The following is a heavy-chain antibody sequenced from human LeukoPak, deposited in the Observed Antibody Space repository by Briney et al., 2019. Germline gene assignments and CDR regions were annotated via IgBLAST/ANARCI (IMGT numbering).Heavy chain of an antibody. V-gene: IGHV1-46*01. CDR3: ARVQTRYYDSSGLLDY. CDR2: INPSGGST. D-gene: IGHD3-22*01. CDR1: GYTFTSYY. J-gene: IGHJ4*02. Sequence: ASVKVSCKASGYTFTSYYMHWVRQAPGQGLEWMGIINPSGGSTSYAQKFQGRVTMTRGTSTSTAYMEPRSLRSDDTAVYYCARVQTRYYDSSGLLDYWGQGTLVTVSS.